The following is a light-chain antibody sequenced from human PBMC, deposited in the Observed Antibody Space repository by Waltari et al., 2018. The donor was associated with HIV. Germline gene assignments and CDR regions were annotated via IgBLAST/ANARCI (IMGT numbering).Light chain of an antibody. CDR3: CSYAGSSTLV. Sequence: QSALPQPASVSGSPGQSITISCTGTSSDVGSYNLVSWYQQPPGKAPKLMIYEVSKRPSGVSNRFSGSKSGNTASLTISGLQAEDEAYYYCCSYAGSSTLVFGGGTKLTVL. CDR2: EVS. J-gene: IGLJ2*01. CDR1: SSDVGSYNL. V-gene: IGLV2-23*02.